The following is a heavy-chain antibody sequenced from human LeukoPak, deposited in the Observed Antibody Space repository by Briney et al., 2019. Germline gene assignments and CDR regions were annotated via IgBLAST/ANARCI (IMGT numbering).Heavy chain of an antibody. Sequence: GGSLRLSCAASGFTFSDYYMSWVRQAPGKGLEWVAGISGSGGSTNYADSVEGRFTVSRDNPKNTLFLQMNSLRAEDTAGYFGXXXXXXXXXXXXXXXXXXYYFDSWGQGALVTVSS. CDR1: GFTFSDYY. D-gene: IGHD3-10*01. V-gene: IGHV3-23*01. J-gene: IGHJ4*02. CDR2: ISGSGGST. CDR3: XXXXXXXXXXXXXXXXXXYYFDS.